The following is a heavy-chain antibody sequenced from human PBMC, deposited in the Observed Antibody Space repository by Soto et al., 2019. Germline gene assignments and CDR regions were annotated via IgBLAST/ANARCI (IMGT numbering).Heavy chain of an antibody. CDR1: GFTFDDYG. J-gene: IGHJ6*03. D-gene: IGHD4-17*01. V-gene: IGHV3-20*01. Sequence: AGGSLRLSCAASGFTFDDYGMSWVRQAPGKGQEWVSGINWNGGSTGYADSVKGRFTISRDSAKNSLDLQMNSLRAEDTALYHCASETLSSTLTTNTVYYYYLDVWSKGTTVTVSS. CDR3: ASETLSSTLTTNTVYYYYLDV. CDR2: INWNGGST.